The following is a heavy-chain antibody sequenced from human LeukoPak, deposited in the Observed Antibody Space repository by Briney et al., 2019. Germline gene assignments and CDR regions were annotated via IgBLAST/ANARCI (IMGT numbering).Heavy chain of an antibody. J-gene: IGHJ4*02. CDR2: IYTSGST. D-gene: IGHD3-10*01. V-gene: IGHV4-61*02. Sequence: SETLSLTCTVYGGSISSGSYYWSWIRQPAGKGLEWIGRIYTSGSTNYNPSLKSRVTISVDTSKNQFSLKLSSVTAADTAVYYCARDQYYYGSGSYGLDYWGQGTLVTVSS. CDR1: GGSISSGSYY. CDR3: ARDQYYYGSGSYGLDY.